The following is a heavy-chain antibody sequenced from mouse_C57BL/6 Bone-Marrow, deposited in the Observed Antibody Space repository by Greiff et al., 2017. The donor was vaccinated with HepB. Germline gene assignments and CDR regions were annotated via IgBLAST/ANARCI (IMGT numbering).Heavy chain of an antibody. D-gene: IGHD1-1*01. J-gene: IGHJ1*03. CDR3: ARGYYGSSPYWYFDV. Sequence: EVQLVESGGGLVKPGGSLKLSCAASGFTFSDYGMHWVRQAPEKGLEWVAYISSGSSTIYYAETVKGRFTISRDNAKNTLFLQMTSLRSEDTAMYYCARGYYGSSPYWYFDVWGTGTTVTVSS. CDR1: GFTFSDYG. CDR2: ISSGSSTI. V-gene: IGHV5-17*01.